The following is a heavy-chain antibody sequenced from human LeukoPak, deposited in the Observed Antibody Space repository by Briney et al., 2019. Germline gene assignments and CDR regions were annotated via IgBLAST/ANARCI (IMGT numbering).Heavy chain of an antibody. Sequence: ASVKVSCKASGYTFTSYYMHWVRQAPGQGLEWMGRINPNSGGTNYAQKFQGRVTMTRDTSISTAYMELSRLRSDDTAVYYCARGTSSGSYYLYYYYGMDVWGQGTTVTVSS. CDR3: ARGTSSGSYYLYYYYGMDV. D-gene: IGHD1-26*01. V-gene: IGHV1-2*06. CDR2: INPNSGGT. CDR1: GYTFTSYY. J-gene: IGHJ6*02.